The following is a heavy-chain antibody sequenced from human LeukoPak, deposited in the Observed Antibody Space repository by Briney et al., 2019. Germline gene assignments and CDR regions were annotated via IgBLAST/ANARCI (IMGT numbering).Heavy chain of an antibody. V-gene: IGHV4-39*07. CDR1: GGSISSSSYY. CDR3: ARDSSGYQKYFQH. J-gene: IGHJ1*01. D-gene: IGHD3-22*01. Sequence: PSETLSLTCTVSGGSISSSSYYWGWIRQPPGKGLEWIGSIYYSGSTYYNPSLKSRVTISVDTSKNQFSLKLSSVTAADTAVYYCARDSSGYQKYFQHWGQGTLVSVSS. CDR2: IYYSGST.